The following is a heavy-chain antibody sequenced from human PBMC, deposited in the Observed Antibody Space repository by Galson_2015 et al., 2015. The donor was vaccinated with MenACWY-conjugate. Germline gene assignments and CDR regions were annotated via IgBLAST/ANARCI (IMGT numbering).Heavy chain of an antibody. CDR2: ISSSGGTK. D-gene: IGHD4-17*01. CDR1: GFTFSSYR. CDR3: ARDVFGDYAIDS. J-gene: IGHJ4*02. Sequence: SLRLSCAASGFTFSSYRMNWVRQAPGKGLEWVSYISSSGGTKYYADSVKGRFTISRDGAMNLLNLQMNSLRAEDTAVYYCARDVFGDYAIDSWGQGTLVTVSS. V-gene: IGHV3-48*03.